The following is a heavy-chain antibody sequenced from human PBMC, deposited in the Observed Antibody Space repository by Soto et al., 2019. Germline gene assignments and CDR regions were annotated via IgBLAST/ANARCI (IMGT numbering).Heavy chain of an antibody. V-gene: IGHV3-23*01. D-gene: IGHD1-1*01. CDR3: AKMEGKTDYYYAMDV. Sequence: LRLSCRASGFTFSNYGMSWVRQAPGKGLEWVSGISGSGTGTYYADSVKGRFTISRDNSKNTLYLQMNSLRVEDTAVYYCAKMEGKTDYYYAMDVWGQGTTVTVSS. J-gene: IGHJ6*02. CDR2: ISGSGTGT. CDR1: GFTFSNYG.